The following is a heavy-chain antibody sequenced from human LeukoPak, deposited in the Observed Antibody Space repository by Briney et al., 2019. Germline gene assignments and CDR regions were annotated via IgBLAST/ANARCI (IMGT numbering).Heavy chain of an antibody. V-gene: IGHV4-59*01. CDR3: ARLGAHYYDSSGYYCGDQTPADY. D-gene: IGHD3-22*01. CDR2: IYYSGST. CDR1: GGSISSYY. J-gene: IGHJ4*02. Sequence: SETLSLTCTVSGGSISSYYWSWIRQPPGKGLEWIGYIYYSGSTNYNPSLKSRVTISVDTSKNQFSLKLSSVTAADTAVYYCARLGAHYYDSSGYYCGDQTPADYWGQGTLVTVSS.